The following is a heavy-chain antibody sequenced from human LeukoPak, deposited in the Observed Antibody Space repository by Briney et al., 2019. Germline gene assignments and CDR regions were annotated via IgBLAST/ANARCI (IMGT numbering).Heavy chain of an antibody. J-gene: IGHJ4*02. CDR1: GYFISSGYY. CDR2: IHHSGST. D-gene: IGHD3-9*01. CDR3: ARSILTGYYRREFYFDY. Sequence: SETLSLTCTVSGYFISSGYYWGWIRQPPGKGLQWIGSIHHSGSTYYNPSLKSRVTISVDTSKNQFSLKLSSVTAADTAVYYCARSILTGYYRREFYFDYWGQGTLVTVSS. V-gene: IGHV4-38-2*02.